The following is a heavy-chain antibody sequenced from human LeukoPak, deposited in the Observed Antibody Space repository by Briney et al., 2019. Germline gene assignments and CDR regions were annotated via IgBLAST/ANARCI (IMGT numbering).Heavy chain of an antibody. V-gene: IGHV3-23*01. Sequence: GGSLRLSCAASGFTFSSYAMSWVRQAPGKGLEWFSAISGSGGSTYYADSVKGRFTIPRHNSKNTLYLQMYSPRAEDTAVYYCAKGGPTKYSTGPFDYWGQGTLVTVSS. CDR2: ISGSGGST. CDR3: AKGGPTKYSTGPFDY. D-gene: IGHD1-14*01. J-gene: IGHJ4*02. CDR1: GFTFSSYA.